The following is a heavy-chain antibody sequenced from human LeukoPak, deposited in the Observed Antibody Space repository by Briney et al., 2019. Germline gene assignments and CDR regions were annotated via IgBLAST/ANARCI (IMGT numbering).Heavy chain of an antibody. J-gene: IGHJ3*02. CDR1: GYTFASFG. D-gene: IGHD6-13*01. CDR2: INTHNGDT. V-gene: IGHV1-18*01. Sequence: GASVKVSCKASGYTFASFGITWVRQAPGQGLEWMGWINTHNGDTNYAQKLQGRVTMTTDTSTSTAYMELRSLRSDDTAVYYCAREVVVAAAGTDAFDIWGQGTMVTVSS. CDR3: AREVVVAAAGTDAFDI.